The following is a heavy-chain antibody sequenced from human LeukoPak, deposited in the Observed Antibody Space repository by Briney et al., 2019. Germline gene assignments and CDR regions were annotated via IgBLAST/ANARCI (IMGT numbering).Heavy chain of an antibody. J-gene: IGHJ6*02. Sequence: ASVKVSCKASGYTFTSYYMHWVRQAPGQGLEWMGIINPSGGSTSYAQKFQGRVTMTRDTSTSTVYMELSSLRSEDTAVYYCARDHSAAAGTYYYYGMDVWGQGTTVTVSS. V-gene: IGHV1-46*01. CDR2: INPSGGST. D-gene: IGHD6-13*01. CDR3: ARDHSAAAGTYYYYGMDV. CDR1: GYTFTSYY.